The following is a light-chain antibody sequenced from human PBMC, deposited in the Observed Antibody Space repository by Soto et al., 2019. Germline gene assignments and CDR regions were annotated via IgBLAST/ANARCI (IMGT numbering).Light chain of an antibody. Sequence: EIVLTQSPGTLSLSPGERATLSCRASQSVSSSSLAWYQQKPGQAPRLLIYGASTRATGIPDRFSGSGSGTEFTLTISSLQSEDFAVYYCQQYSNWPPITFGQGTRLEIK. CDR2: GAS. CDR3: QQYSNWPPIT. CDR1: QSVSSSS. J-gene: IGKJ5*01. V-gene: IGKV3-20*01.